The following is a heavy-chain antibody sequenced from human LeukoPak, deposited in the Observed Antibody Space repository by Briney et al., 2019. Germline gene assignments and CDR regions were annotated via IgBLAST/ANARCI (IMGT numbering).Heavy chain of an antibody. Sequence: SETLSLTCTVSGGSISSGTYYWGWIRQPPGKGLEWIGSIYHSGSTYYNPSLKSRVAISVDTSKNQFSLKLSSLTAADTAVYYCARDRKYYYHMDVWGKGTTVTISS. CDR1: GGSISSGTYY. J-gene: IGHJ6*03. CDR2: IYHSGST. D-gene: IGHD1-14*01. CDR3: ARDRKYYYHMDV. V-gene: IGHV4-39*07.